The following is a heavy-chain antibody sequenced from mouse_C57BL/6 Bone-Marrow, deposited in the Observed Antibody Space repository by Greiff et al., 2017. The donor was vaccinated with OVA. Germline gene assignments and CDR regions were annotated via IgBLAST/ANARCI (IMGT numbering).Heavy chain of an antibody. CDR2: IYPGSGST. Sequence: QVQLQQPGAELVKPGASVKMSCKASGYTFTSYWLTWVKQRPGQGLEWIGDIYPGSGSTNYNEKFKSKATLTVDPSSSTAYMQLSSLTSEDSAVYYCARTGDGNFHFDYWGQGTTLTVSS. CDR1: GYTFTSYW. CDR3: ARTGDGNFHFDY. D-gene: IGHD2-1*01. V-gene: IGHV1-55*01. J-gene: IGHJ2*01.